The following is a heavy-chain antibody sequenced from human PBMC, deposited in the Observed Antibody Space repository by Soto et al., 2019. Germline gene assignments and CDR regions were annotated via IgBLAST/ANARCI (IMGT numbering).Heavy chain of an antibody. CDR3: AELPPTDSDSSSWYWFDP. V-gene: IGHV4-59*01. CDR1: GGSISSYY. J-gene: IGHJ5*02. D-gene: IGHD6-13*01. CDR2: IYYSGST. Sequence: SETLSLTCTVSGGSISSYYWSWIRQPPGKGLEWIGYIYYSGSTNYNPSLKSRFTISVDTSKNQFSLKLSFVTAADTAVYYCAELPPTDSDSSSWYWFDPWGQGTLVTVSS.